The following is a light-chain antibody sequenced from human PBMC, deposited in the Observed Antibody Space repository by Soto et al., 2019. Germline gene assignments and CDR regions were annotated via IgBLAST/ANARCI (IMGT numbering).Light chain of an antibody. CDR1: SSNIGNNY. V-gene: IGLV1-51*01. CDR3: GTWDSSLSVGV. CDR2: DNN. J-gene: IGLJ2*01. Sequence: QSVLTQPPSVSAAPGQTVTISCSGSSSNIGNNYVSWYQQLPGTAPKLLIYDNNNRPSGIPDRFSGSKSGTSATLGITGLQTEDEADYYCGTWDSSLSVGVFGGGTKLTVL.